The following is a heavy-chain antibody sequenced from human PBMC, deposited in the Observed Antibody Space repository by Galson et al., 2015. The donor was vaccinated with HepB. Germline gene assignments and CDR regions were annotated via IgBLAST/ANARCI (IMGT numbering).Heavy chain of an antibody. D-gene: IGHD3-22*01. Sequence: SLRLSCAASGFTFSSYAMHWVRQAPGKGLEWVAVISYDGSNKYYADSVKGRFTISRDNSKNTLYLQMNSLRAEDTAVYYCARDDSSGYYYSYFQHWGQGTLVTVSS. V-gene: IGHV3-30*04. CDR3: ARDDSSGYYYSYFQH. CDR2: ISYDGSNK. J-gene: IGHJ1*01. CDR1: GFTFSSYA.